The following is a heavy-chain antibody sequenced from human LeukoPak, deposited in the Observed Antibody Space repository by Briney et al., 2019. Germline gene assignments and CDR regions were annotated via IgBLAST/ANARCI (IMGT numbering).Heavy chain of an antibody. CDR1: GFTFSSYG. V-gene: IGHV3-33*08. CDR2: IWDDGNKK. Sequence: GGSLRLSCTASGFTFSSYGMHWVRQAPGKGLEWVALIWDDGNKKSHSDTVKGRFTISRDNSKNTLYLQMNSLRAEDTDVYYCARDFGTTVTTFGAVDIWGQGTKVIVSS. CDR3: ARDFGTTVTTFGAVDI. D-gene: IGHD4-17*01. J-gene: IGHJ3*02.